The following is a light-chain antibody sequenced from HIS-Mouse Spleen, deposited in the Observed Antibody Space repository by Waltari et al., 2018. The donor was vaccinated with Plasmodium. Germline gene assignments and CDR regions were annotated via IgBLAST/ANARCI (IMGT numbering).Light chain of an antibody. CDR3: QQRSNWPRVLT. CDR2: AAS. CDR1: QSVSSY. Sequence: ELVLTQSPATLSLSPGERATLSCRASQSVSSYFAWYQQKPGQAPRLLIYAASNRATGIPARFSGSGSGTDFTLTISSLEPEDFAVYYCQQRSNWPRVLTFGGGTKVEIK. V-gene: IGKV3-11*01. J-gene: IGKJ4*01.